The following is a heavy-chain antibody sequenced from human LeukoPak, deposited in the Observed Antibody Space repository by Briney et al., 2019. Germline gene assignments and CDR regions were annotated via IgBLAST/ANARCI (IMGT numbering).Heavy chain of an antibody. CDR3: ARVGGTNYYYYGMDV. CDR2: IYYSGST. Sequence: SETLSLTCTVSGGSISNYYWSWIRQPPGKGLEWIGYIYYSGSTNYNPFLKSRVTISVDTSKNQFSLKLSSVTAADTAVYYCARVGGTNYYYYGMDVWGQGTTVTVSS. J-gene: IGHJ6*02. D-gene: IGHD1-26*01. CDR1: GGSISNYY. V-gene: IGHV4-59*01.